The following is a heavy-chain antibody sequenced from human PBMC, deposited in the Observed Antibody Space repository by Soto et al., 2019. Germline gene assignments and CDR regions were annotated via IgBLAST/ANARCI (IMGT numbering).Heavy chain of an antibody. V-gene: IGHV3-33*01. J-gene: IGHJ4*02. Sequence: QVQLVESGGGVVQPGRSLRLSCAASGFTFSSYGMHWVRQAPGKGLEWVAVIWYDGSNKYYADSVKGRFTISRDNSKNTLYLQMNSLRAEDTAVYYCARDIQWSPVSGSYYVLDYWGQGTLVTFSS. CDR1: GFTFSSYG. CDR2: IWYDGSNK. D-gene: IGHD1-26*01. CDR3: ARDIQWSPVSGSYYVLDY.